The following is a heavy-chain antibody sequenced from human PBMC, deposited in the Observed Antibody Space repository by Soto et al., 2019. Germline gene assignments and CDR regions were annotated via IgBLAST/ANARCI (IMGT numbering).Heavy chain of an antibody. D-gene: IGHD2-8*02. CDR1: GGAFSGYY. J-gene: IGHJ6*02. Sequence: PSETLSLTCAVYGGAFSGYYWSWIRQRPGKGLEWIGEINHSGSTNYNPSLKSRVTISVDTSKNQFSLKLSSVTAADTAVYYCARGGVGGCTGRHYYYYYGMDFWGQGTMVTVSS. CDR2: INHSGST. V-gene: IGHV4-34*01. CDR3: ARGGVGGCTGRHYYYYYGMDF.